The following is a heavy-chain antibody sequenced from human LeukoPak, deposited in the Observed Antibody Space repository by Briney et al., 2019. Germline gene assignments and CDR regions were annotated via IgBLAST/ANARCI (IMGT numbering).Heavy chain of an antibody. CDR2: IYYSGST. J-gene: IGHJ4*02. V-gene: IGHV4-30-4*01. CDR1: GGSISSGDYY. CDR3: ARDPNYYDSSGYYTD. Sequence: PSQTLSLTCTVSGGSISSGDYYWSWIRQPPGKGLVWIGYIYYSGSTYYNPSLKSRVTISVDTSKNQFSLKLSSVTAAGTAVYYCARDPNYYDSSGYYTDWGQGTLVTVSS. D-gene: IGHD3-22*01.